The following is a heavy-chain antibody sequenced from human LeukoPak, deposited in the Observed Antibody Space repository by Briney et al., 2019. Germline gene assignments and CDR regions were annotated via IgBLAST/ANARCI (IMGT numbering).Heavy chain of an antibody. CDR2: IYYSGST. CDR3: ARDLSGDHSDY. Sequence: SEPLSLTCPVSGGSIISYYWSWIRQPPGKGLEWIGYIYYSGSTNYNPSLKSRVTISVDTSKNQFSLKLSSVTAADTAVYYCARDLSGDHSDYWGQGTLVTVSS. CDR1: GGSIISYY. V-gene: IGHV4-59*01. D-gene: IGHD3-10*01. J-gene: IGHJ4*02.